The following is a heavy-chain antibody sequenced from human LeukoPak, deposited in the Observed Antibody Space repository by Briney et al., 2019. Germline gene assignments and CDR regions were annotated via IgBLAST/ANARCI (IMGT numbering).Heavy chain of an antibody. D-gene: IGHD4-11*01. V-gene: IGHV3-21*01. J-gene: IGHJ4*02. CDR3: VRDRSTNSSAEHFFDY. CDR2: ISSSGSYI. Sequence: GGSLRLSCATSGFTFRSYSMNWVRQAPGKGLEWVSSISSSGSYIYYADSVRGRFTISRDNAKNSLYLQMNSLRAEDTALYYSVRDRSTNSSAEHFFDYWGQGTLVTVSS. CDR1: GFTFRSYS.